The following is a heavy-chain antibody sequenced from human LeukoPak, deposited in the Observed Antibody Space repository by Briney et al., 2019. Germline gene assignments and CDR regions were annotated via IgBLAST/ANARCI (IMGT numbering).Heavy chain of an antibody. CDR1: GGSISSSSYY. CDR3: ARGMGLRALSSDGMDV. CDR2: IYYSGST. Sequence: PSETLSLTCTVSGGSISSSSYYWGWIRQPPGKGLEWIGSIYYSGSTYYNPSLKSRVTISVDTSKNQFSLKLSSVTAADTAVYYCARGMGLRALSSDGMDVWGQGTTVTVSS. D-gene: IGHD6-6*01. V-gene: IGHV4-39*07. J-gene: IGHJ6*02.